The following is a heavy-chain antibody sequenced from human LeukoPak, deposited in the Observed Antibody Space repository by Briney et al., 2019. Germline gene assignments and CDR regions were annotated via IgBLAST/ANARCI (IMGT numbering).Heavy chain of an antibody. D-gene: IGHD6-13*01. Sequence: GGSLRLSCAASGFTFSTFWMTWVRQDPGKGLEWVANIKPDGSEKSYVDSVKGRFTVSRDNAKNSLYLHMNSLRAEDTALYYCTRNTVAAAGDDWGQGTLVTVSS. CDR3: TRNTVAAAGDD. CDR1: GFTFSTFW. CDR2: IKPDGSEK. V-gene: IGHV3-7*01. J-gene: IGHJ4*02.